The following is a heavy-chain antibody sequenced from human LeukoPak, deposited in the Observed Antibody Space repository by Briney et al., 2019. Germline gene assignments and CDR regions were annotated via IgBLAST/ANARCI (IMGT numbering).Heavy chain of an antibody. D-gene: IGHD3-3*01. Sequence: SQTLSLTCTVSGGSISSGSYYWSWIRQPAGKGLEWIGRIYTSGSTNYNPSLKSRVTISVDTSKNQFSLKLSSVTAADTAVHYCAREPTRDFWSGKNWFDPWGQGTLVTVSS. CDR1: GGSISSGSYY. CDR2: IYTSGST. CDR3: AREPTRDFWSGKNWFDP. J-gene: IGHJ5*02. V-gene: IGHV4-61*02.